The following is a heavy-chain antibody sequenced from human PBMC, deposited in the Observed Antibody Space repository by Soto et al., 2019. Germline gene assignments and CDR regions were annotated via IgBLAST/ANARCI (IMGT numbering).Heavy chain of an antibody. V-gene: IGHV1-69*06. CDR3: APPSVGGPYYYYGMDV. D-gene: IGHD3-10*01. CDR2: IIPIFGTA. J-gene: IGHJ6*02. Sequence: QVQLVQSGAEVKKPGSSVKVSCKASGGTFSSYAISWVRQAPGQGLEWMGGIIPIFGTANYAQKFQGRVRITADKSTSTAYMELSSRRSEDTAVYYWAPPSVGGPYYYYGMDVWGQGTTVTVSS. CDR1: GGTFSSYA.